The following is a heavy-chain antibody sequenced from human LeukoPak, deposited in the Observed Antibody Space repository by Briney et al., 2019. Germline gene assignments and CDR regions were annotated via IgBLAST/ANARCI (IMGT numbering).Heavy chain of an antibody. Sequence: GGSLRLSCVASGFTFSSYAMSWVRQAPGKGLEWVSAISGSGGSTFYADSVRGRFTISRDNSRNTLYLQMNSLRAEDTAVYYCARDGFSSSWYGRALDYWGQGTLVTVSS. D-gene: IGHD6-13*01. CDR3: ARDGFSSSWYGRALDY. CDR1: GFTFSSYA. J-gene: IGHJ4*02. CDR2: ISGSGGST. V-gene: IGHV3-23*01.